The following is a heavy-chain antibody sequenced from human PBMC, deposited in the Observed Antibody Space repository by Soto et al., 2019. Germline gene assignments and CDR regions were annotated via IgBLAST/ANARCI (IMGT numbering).Heavy chain of an antibody. CDR2: IKQDGSEK. CDR3: ARVCRRDCYNAFRAAPDY. J-gene: IGHJ4*02. V-gene: IGHV3-7*03. CDR1: GFTFSSYW. D-gene: IGHD2-21*01. Sequence: EVQLVESGGGLVQPGGSLRLSCAASGFTFSSYWMSWVRQAPGKGLEWVANIKQDGSEKYYVDSVKGRFTISRDNAKNSRYLQMNSLRSEYTAVYSCARVCRRDCYNAFRAAPDYWGQGTLVTVSS.